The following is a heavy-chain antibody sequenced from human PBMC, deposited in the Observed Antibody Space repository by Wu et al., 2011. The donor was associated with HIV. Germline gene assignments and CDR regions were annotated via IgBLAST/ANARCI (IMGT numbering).Heavy chain of an antibody. J-gene: IGHJ4*02. CDR2: IVVGSSDT. D-gene: IGHD3-9*01. CDR1: GFTFTKSA. CDR3: ARGDILTGAPEYYFDY. Sequence: QMQLVQSGPEVKKPGTSVKFSCKASGFTFTKSAMQWVRQARGQRLEWIGWIVVGSSDTNYAQNFQERVTINRDLSTSTAYLELSSLRYEDTAVYYCARGDILTGAPEYYFDYWAREPWSPSPQ. V-gene: IGHV1-58*02.